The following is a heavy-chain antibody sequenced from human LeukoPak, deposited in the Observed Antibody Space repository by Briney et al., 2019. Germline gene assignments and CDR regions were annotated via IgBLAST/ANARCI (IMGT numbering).Heavy chain of an antibody. Sequence: PGGSLRLSCAVSTFYFTDYAMSWARQAPGKGLEWVSAISGSGGSTYYADSVKGRFTISRDNSKNTLYLQMNSLRAEDTAVYYCAKYSSSWYSSPFDYWGQGTLVTVSS. D-gene: IGHD6-13*01. CDR1: TFYFTDYA. CDR3: AKYSSSWYSSPFDY. V-gene: IGHV3-23*01. CDR2: ISGSGGST. J-gene: IGHJ4*02.